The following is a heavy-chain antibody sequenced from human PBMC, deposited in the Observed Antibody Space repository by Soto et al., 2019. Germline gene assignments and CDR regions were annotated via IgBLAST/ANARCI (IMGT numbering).Heavy chain of an antibody. CDR3: ARGGDSSSWIAFDY. D-gene: IGHD6-13*01. CDR2: IKSDGSST. CDR1: GFTFGNYW. Sequence: EVQLVESGGGLVQPGGSLRLSCAASGFTFGNYWMHWVRQGPGKGLVWVSRIKSDGSSTTYADSVKGRFTISRDNAKNTLYLQMNSLRAEDTAVYYCARGGDSSSWIAFDYWGQGTLVTVSS. J-gene: IGHJ4*02. V-gene: IGHV3-74*01.